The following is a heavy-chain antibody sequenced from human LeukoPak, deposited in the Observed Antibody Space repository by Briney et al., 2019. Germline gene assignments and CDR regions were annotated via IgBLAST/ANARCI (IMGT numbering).Heavy chain of an antibody. CDR3: ARDLFSAGTDY. CDR1: GFTVSSNY. CDR2: IYSGGST. V-gene: IGHV3-66*01. J-gene: IGHJ4*02. Sequence: GGSLRLSCAASGFTVSSNYMSWVRQAPGKGLEWVSVIYSGGSTYYADSVKGRFTISRDNSKNTLYLQMNSLRAEDTAVYYCARDLFSAGTDYWGQGTLVTVSS. D-gene: IGHD6-13*01.